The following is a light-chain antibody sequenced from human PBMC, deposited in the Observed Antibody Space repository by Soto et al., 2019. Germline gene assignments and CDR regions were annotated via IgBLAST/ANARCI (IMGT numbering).Light chain of an antibody. V-gene: IGLV2-14*01. CDR1: SSDVGGYHF. J-gene: IGLJ1*01. CDR2: YVS. Sequence: QSALTQPASVSGSPGQSITISCTGTSSDVGGYHFVSWYQQYPGEAPKLMIYYVSDRPSGISNRFSGSKSGNTASLTISGLQAEDEADYYCSSYTSSSTYGFGTATKLTVL. CDR3: SSYTSSSTYG.